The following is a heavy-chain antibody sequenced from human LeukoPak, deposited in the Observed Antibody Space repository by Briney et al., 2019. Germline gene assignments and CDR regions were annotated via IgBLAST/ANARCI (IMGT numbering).Heavy chain of an antibody. CDR2: INPNSGGT. J-gene: IGHJ4*02. CDR3: ARVDDFWSGYPPFPSDY. V-gene: IGHV1-2*06. CDR1: GYTFTGYY. D-gene: IGHD3-3*01. Sequence: ASVKVSCKASGYTFTGYYTHWVRQAPGQGLEWMGRINPNSGGTNYAQKLQGRVTMTRDTSISTAYMELSRLRSDDTAVYYCARVDDFWSGYPPFPSDYWGQGTLVTVSS.